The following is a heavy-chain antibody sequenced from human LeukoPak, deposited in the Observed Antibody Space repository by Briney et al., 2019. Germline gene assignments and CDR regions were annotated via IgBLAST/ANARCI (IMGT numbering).Heavy chain of an antibody. D-gene: IGHD1-26*01. CDR2: IRYDGRNK. Sequence: GGSLRLSCAASGFSFSTYAMHWVRQAPGKGLEWVAFIRYDGRNKYNADSVKGRFSISRDNSKNTLYLQMNSLRAEDTAFYYCAREGNSGNYYPSFDHWAQGTLVTVSS. V-gene: IGHV3-30*02. CDR1: GFSFSTYA. CDR3: AREGNSGNYYPSFDH. J-gene: IGHJ4*02.